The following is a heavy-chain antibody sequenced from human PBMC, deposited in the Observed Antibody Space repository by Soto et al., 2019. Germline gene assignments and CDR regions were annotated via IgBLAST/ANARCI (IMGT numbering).Heavy chain of an antibody. CDR3: ARVRGSYYYGMDV. D-gene: IGHD3-16*01. CDR2: IYHSGST. CDR1: GGSISSSNW. Sequence: QVQLQESGPGLVKPSGTLSLTCAVSGGSISSSNWWSWVRQPPGKGLEWIGEIYHSGSTNYNPSLTSRVTISVDKSKNQFSLKLSSVTAADTAVYYWARVRGSYYYGMDVWGQGTTVTVSS. V-gene: IGHV4-4*02. J-gene: IGHJ6*02.